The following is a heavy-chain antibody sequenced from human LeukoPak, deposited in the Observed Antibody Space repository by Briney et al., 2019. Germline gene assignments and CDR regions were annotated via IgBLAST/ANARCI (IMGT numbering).Heavy chain of an antibody. V-gene: IGHV3-7*04. CDR2: TNQDGSQI. CDR1: GFTFSSSY. CDR3: AKGLYM. D-gene: IGHD2-2*02. J-gene: IGHJ4*02. Sequence: GGSLRLSCAASGFTFSSSYMNWVRQIPGKGLEWVANTNQDGSQIYHVDSVKGRFTISRDNDKNSLYLQMNSLRAEDTAVYYCAKGLYMGGQGTLVTVSS.